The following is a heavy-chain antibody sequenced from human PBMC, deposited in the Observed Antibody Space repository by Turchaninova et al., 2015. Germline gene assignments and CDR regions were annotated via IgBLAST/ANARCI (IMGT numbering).Heavy chain of an antibody. CDR2: SNPNSDCT. V-gene: IGHV1-2*06. D-gene: IGHD2-21*02. CDR1: GYTFTGYY. Sequence: QVQLVQSGAEVKKPGASVKVSCKASGYTFTGYYMHWVRQAPGQGLEWMGRSNPNSDCTNYAQKVQGRVTMTRDTSISTAYLELSRLRSDDTAVYYCARILPRGMEVWGKGTTVTGSS. CDR3: ARILPRGMEV. J-gene: IGHJ6*04.